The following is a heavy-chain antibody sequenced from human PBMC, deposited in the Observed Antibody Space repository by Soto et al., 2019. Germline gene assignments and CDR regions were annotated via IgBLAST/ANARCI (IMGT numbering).Heavy chain of an antibody. J-gene: IGHJ6*02. CDR1: GGSISSGGYS. D-gene: IGHD3-10*01. CDR2: IYHSGST. Sequence: QLQLQESGSGLVKPSQTLSLTCVVSGGSISSGGYSCSWIRQPPGKGLEWIGYIYHSGSTYYNPSLRSRVTMSVDTSKNQFSLNLSSVTAADTAVYYCARQRSNYGWDVWCRGTTVTVSS. V-gene: IGHV4-30-2*01. CDR3: ARQRSNYGWDV.